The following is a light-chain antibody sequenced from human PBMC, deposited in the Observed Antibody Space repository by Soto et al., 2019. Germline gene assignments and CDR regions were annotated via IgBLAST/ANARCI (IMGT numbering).Light chain of an antibody. CDR3: QQSYSTPRST. Sequence: DVQMTQSPSSLSASVGDRVTITCRASQSISSYLNWYQQKPGKAPKLRIYAASSLQSGVPSRFSGSGSGTDFTLPISSLQPEDFAAYYCQQSYSTPRSTFGQGTRLEIK. CDR2: AAS. V-gene: IGKV1-39*01. CDR1: QSISSY. J-gene: IGKJ5*01.